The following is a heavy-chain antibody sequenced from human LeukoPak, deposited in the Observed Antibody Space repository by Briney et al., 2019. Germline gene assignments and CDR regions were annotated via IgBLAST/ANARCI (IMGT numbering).Heavy chain of an antibody. J-gene: IGHJ4*02. D-gene: IGHD2-15*01. CDR1: GFTFSSYA. CDR3: AKGYASAIPYYLDY. Sequence: GGSLRLSCEASGFTFSSYAMRWVRQAPGKGLEWVSGISNSGVNTYYTDSVKGRFTISRDNSKNTLYLQMNSLRAEDTAIYYCAKGYASAIPYYLDYWGQGTLVTVSS. CDR2: ISNSGVNT. V-gene: IGHV3-23*01.